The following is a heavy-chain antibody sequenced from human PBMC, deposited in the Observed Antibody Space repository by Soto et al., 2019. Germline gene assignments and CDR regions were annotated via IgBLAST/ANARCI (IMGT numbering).Heavy chain of an antibody. CDR3: ARDRHSGSYYGYYYGMDV. D-gene: IGHD3-10*01. Sequence: GASVKVSCKASGYTFTSYGISWVRQAPGQGLEWMGWISAYNGNTNYAQKLQGRVTMTTDTSTSTAYMELRSLRSDDTAVYYCARDRHSGSYYGYYYGMDVWGQGTTVTVS. CDR1: GYTFTSYG. CDR2: ISAYNGNT. J-gene: IGHJ6*02. V-gene: IGHV1-18*01.